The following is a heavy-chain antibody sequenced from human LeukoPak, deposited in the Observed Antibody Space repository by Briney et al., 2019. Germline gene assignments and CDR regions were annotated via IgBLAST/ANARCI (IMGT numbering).Heavy chain of an antibody. CDR3: ARVYYSSSYDYWYFDL. CDR2: IYTSGST. CDR1: GGSISSGSYY. J-gene: IGHJ2*01. D-gene: IGHD6-13*01. V-gene: IGHV4-61*02. Sequence: SETLSLTCTVSGGSISSGSYYWSWIRQPAGKGLEWIGRIYTSGSTKYNPSLKSRVTISVDRSKNQFSLKLSSVTAADTAVYYCARVYYSSSYDYWYFDLWGRGTLVTVSS.